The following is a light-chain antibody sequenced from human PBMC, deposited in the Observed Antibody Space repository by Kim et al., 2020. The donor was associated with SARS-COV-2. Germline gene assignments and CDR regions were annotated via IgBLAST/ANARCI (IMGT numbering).Light chain of an antibody. Sequence: YPGDRATLSCRASHRISSYLAWYLQQPGQAPRLLIYGASSRATGIPDRFSGSGSGTDFTLTISRLEPEDFAVYFCQQYGTSPITFGQGTKLEI. CDR1: HRISSY. V-gene: IGKV3-20*01. CDR3: QQYGTSPIT. CDR2: GAS. J-gene: IGKJ2*01.